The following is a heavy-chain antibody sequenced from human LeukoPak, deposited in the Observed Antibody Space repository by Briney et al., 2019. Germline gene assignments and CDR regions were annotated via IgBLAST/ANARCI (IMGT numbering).Heavy chain of an antibody. V-gene: IGHV4-31*03. D-gene: IGHD3-22*01. CDR1: GGSISSGGYY. J-gene: IGHJ4*02. Sequence: PSETLSLTCTVSGGSISSGGYYWSWIRQHPGKGLEWIGYIYYSGSTSYNPSLKSRVTISVDTSQNQFSLKLSSVTAADTAVYYCARSHLDSSGCYYFDYWGQGTLVTVSS. CDR3: ARSHLDSSGCYYFDY. CDR2: IYYSGST.